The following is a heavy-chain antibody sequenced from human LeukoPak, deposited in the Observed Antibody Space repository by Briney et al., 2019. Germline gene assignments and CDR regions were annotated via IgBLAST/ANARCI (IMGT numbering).Heavy chain of an antibody. CDR2: INSDGSSI. Sequence: GGSLRLSCAASGFTFSSHWMHWVRHAPGKGLVWVSRINSDGSSISYADSVKGRFTISRDNAKNTRYLQMNSLRAEDTAVYYCARGPPVLDYRGTRWGAQVGYWGQGTLVTVSS. D-gene: IGHD3-16*01. CDR3: ARGPPVLDYRGTRWGAQVGY. J-gene: IGHJ4*02. CDR1: GFTFSSHW. V-gene: IGHV3-74*01.